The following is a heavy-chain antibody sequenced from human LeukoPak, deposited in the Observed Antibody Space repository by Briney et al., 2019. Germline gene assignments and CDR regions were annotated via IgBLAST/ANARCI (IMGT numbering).Heavy chain of an antibody. CDR3: AKAKAQAMVLPGNY. CDR1: GFTFSNYA. D-gene: IGHD5-18*01. CDR2: ISGSGDTT. Sequence: QPGGSLRLSCAASGFTFSNYAMSWVRQAPGKGLEWDSTISGSGDTTYYADSVKGRFTISRDNSKNTLDLQINSLRAEDTAVYYSAKAKAQAMVLPGNYWGQGTLVTVSS. V-gene: IGHV3-23*01. J-gene: IGHJ4*02.